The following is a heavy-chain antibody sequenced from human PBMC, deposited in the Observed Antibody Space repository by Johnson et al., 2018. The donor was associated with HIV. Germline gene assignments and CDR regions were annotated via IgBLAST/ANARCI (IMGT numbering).Heavy chain of an antibody. V-gene: IGHV3-30-3*01. CDR1: GFTFSSYA. CDR2: ISYDGSNK. CDR3: AREGIAAAGAGDDAFDI. D-gene: IGHD6-13*01. Sequence: VHLVESGGGVVQPGRSLRLSCAASGFTFSSYAMHWVRQAPGKGLEWVAVISYDGSNKYYADSVKGRFTISRDNSKNTLYLQMNSLRAEDTAVYYCAREGIAAAGAGDDAFDIWGQGTMVTVSS. J-gene: IGHJ3*02.